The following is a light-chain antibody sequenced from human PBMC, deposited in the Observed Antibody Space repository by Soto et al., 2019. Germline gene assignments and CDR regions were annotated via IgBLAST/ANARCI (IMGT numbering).Light chain of an antibody. CDR1: SGHSNYA. V-gene: IGLV4-69*01. CDR2: LXRDGSH. J-gene: IGLJ2*01. Sequence: CTLSSGHSNYAIAWHQQQPEKGPRYLMKLXRDGSHSKGDGIPNRFSGSSSGAERYLTISSLQSEDEADYYCQTWGTGIVIFGGGTKLTVL. CDR3: QTWGTGIVI.